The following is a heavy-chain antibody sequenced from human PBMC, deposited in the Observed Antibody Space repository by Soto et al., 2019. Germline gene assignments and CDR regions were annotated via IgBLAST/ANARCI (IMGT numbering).Heavy chain of an antibody. CDR3: ARGDLMGNPDY. J-gene: IGHJ4*02. V-gene: IGHV1-8*01. CDR2: LSPNSGKA. D-gene: IGHD1-26*01. Sequence: QVQLVQSGAEVKKPGASVRVSCKASGYTFTRLDINWVRQATGQGLEWMGCLSPNSGKAGYAKKFQGRVTMSMITSIGTAHMELSGLTSDDTATYYCARGDLMGNPDYWGQGTLVTVSS. CDR1: GYTFTRLD.